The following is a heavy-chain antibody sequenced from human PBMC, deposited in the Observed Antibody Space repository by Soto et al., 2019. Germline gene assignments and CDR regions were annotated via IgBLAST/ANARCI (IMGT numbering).Heavy chain of an antibody. Sequence: QVQLVQSGAEVKKPGASVKVSCKASGYTFSSYAMHWVRQAPGQRLEWMGWINAGNGNTKYSQKFQGRVTITRDTSASTAYMELSSLRSEDTAVYYCAILHLTRIPSPWGQGTLVTVSS. CDR2: INAGNGNT. CDR3: AILHLTRIPSP. CDR1: GYTFSSYA. J-gene: IGHJ5*02. D-gene: IGHD3-10*01. V-gene: IGHV1-3*01.